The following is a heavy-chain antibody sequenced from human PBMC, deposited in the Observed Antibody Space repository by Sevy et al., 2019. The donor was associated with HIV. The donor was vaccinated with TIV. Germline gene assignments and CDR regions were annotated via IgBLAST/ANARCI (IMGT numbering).Heavy chain of an antibody. CDR1: GYTFTSYG. CDR2: ISAYNGNT. V-gene: IGHV1-18*04. D-gene: IGHD3-3*01. Sequence: GESLKISCKASGYTFTSYGISWVRQAPGQGLEWMGWISAYNGNTNYAQKLQGRVTMTTDTSTSTAYMELRSLRSDDTAVYYCARETTVVTRFLEWSEVDAFDIWGQGTMVTVSS. J-gene: IGHJ3*02. CDR3: ARETTVVTRFLEWSEVDAFDI.